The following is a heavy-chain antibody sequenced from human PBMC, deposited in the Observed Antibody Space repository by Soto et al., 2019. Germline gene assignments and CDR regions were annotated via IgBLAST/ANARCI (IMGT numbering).Heavy chain of an antibody. CDR3: ARVLYSSSSGASYGMDV. V-gene: IGHV1-18*01. Sequence: ALVKVCCKASGYTFTSYGISWVRLAPGQGLEWMGWISAYNGNTNYAQKLQGRVTMTTDTSTSTAYMELRSLRSDDTAVYYCARVLYSSSSGASYGMDVWGQGTTVTVSS. J-gene: IGHJ6*02. D-gene: IGHD6-6*01. CDR1: GYTFTSYG. CDR2: ISAYNGNT.